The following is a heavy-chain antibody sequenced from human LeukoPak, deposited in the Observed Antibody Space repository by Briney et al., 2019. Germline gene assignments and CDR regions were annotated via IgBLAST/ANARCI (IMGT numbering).Heavy chain of an antibody. D-gene: IGHD4-17*01. J-gene: IGHJ4*02. CDR2: VYTSGST. Sequence: SETLSLTCTVSGGSISSGSYYWSWIRQPAGKGLEWIGRVYTSGSTNYNPSLKSRVTMSVDTSKNQFSLKVSSVTAADTAVYYCARNDYGDYVDYWGQGTLVTVSS. CDR3: ARNDYGDYVDY. CDR1: GGSISSGSYY. V-gene: IGHV4-61*02.